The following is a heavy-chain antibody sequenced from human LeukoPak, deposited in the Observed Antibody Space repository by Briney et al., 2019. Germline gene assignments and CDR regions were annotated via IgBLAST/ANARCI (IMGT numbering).Heavy chain of an antibody. V-gene: IGHV3-23*01. Sequence: PGGSLRLSCAASGFTFSSYGMSWVRQAPGKGLEWVSAISGSGGSTYYADSVKGRFTISRDNSKNTLYLQMNSLRAEDTAVYYCAEAPYSSSWYDYWGQGTLVTVSS. CDR1: GFTFSSYG. J-gene: IGHJ4*02. CDR2: ISGSGGST. CDR3: AEAPYSSSWYDY. D-gene: IGHD6-13*01.